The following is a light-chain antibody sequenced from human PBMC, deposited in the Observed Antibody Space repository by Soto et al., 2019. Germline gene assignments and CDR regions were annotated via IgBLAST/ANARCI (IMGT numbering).Light chain of an antibody. CDR2: AAS. Sequence: GDRVTITCRSSQAIYQSVAWYRQKPGQAPKLLIYAASTLHSGVPSRFSGSGSGTHFTLAITGLQPEDVATYFCQEHNGDLPVAFGPGTTVDV. V-gene: IGKV1-27*01. J-gene: IGKJ3*01. CDR1: QAIYQS. CDR3: QEHNGDLPVA.